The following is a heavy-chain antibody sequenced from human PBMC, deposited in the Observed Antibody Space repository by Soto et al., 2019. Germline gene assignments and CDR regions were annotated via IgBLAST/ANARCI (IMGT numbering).Heavy chain of an antibody. CDR2: ISSQNGHI. V-gene: IGHV3-21*01. CDR3: ARCISLVRGLSLSSLYLAS. D-gene: IGHD3-10*01. CDR1: GFTFGISS. Sequence: GGSLRLSCAASGFTFGISSMNWVRQAPGKGLEWVSFISSQNGHIYYADSVKGRFTISRDNAKNSLYLQMDNLRADDTGIYFCARCISLVRGLSLSSLYLASWRQGAHVTASS. J-gene: IGHJ4*02.